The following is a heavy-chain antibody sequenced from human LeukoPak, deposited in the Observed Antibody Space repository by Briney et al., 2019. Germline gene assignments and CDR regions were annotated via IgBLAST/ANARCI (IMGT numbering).Heavy chain of an antibody. J-gene: IGHJ4*02. CDR1: GFSFSTYD. D-gene: IGHD3-16*01. Sequence: GGSLRLSCAASGFSFSTYDMHWVRQAPGNGLEWVALIWNAGTNTYYADSVKGRFTISRDNSKNTLYLQMNSLRAEDTAVYYCGGDTPPGGDYYFDYWGQGTLVIVSS. CDR2: IWNAGTNT. CDR3: GGDTPPGGDYYFDY. V-gene: IGHV3-33*01.